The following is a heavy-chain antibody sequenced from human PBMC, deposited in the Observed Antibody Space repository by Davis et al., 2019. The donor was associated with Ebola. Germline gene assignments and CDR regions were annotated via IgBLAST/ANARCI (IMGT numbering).Heavy chain of an antibody. CDR3: ARDREYYDFWSGYLDY. CDR1: GFTFSSYW. D-gene: IGHD3-3*01. V-gene: IGHV3-7*03. Sequence: GGSLRLSCAASGFTFSSYWMSWVRQAPGKGLEWVANIKQDGSEKYYVDSVKGRFTISRDSAKNSLYLQMNSLRAEDTAVYYCARDREYYDFWSGYLDYWGQGTLVTVSS. J-gene: IGHJ4*02. CDR2: IKQDGSEK.